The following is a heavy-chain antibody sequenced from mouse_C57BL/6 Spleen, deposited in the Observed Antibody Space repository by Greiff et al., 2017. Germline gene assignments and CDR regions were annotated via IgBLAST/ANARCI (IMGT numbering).Heavy chain of an antibody. Sequence: QVHVKQSGAELVRPGASVTLSCKASGYTFTDYEMHWVKQTPVHGLEWIGAIDPETGGTAYNQKFKGKAILTADKSSSTAYMVLRRLTSEDSAVYYCTRPYYGNYPYDWGQGTTLTVSS. J-gene: IGHJ2*01. D-gene: IGHD2-1*01. V-gene: IGHV1-15*01. CDR2: IDPETGGT. CDR1: GYTFTDYE. CDR3: TRPYYGNYPYD.